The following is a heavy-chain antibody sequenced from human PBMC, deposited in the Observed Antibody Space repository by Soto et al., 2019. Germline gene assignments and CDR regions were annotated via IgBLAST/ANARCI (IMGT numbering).Heavy chain of an antibody. CDR2: IGAYNGHT. D-gene: IGHD1-1*01. CDR1: GYTFTSNG. CDR3: ARTLDLPKGSDY. J-gene: IGHJ4*02. Sequence: GASVKVSCKTSGYTFTSNGFSWVRQAPGQGLEGMGWIGAYNGHTNYAQKFQGRFTMTTDTSTTTAYMELRSLRSDDTAVYYCARTLDLPKGSDYWGQGTLVTVSS. V-gene: IGHV1-18*01.